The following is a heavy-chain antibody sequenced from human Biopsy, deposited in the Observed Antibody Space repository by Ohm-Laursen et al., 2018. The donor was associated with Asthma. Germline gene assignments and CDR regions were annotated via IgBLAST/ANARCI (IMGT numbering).Heavy chain of an antibody. CDR2: ISFDGSNE. CDR1: GFSFSNFS. Sequence: SLRLSCAASGFSFSNFSMHWVRQVPGKGLEWVAVISFDGSNEDYADSVKGRFTISRDNSKNTVFLEMNSLRPEDTAIYYCAEELLPGRELGRGPDSWGQGTLVTVSS. J-gene: IGHJ4*02. CDR3: AEELLPGRELGRGPDS. V-gene: IGHV3-30*18. D-gene: IGHD1-26*01.